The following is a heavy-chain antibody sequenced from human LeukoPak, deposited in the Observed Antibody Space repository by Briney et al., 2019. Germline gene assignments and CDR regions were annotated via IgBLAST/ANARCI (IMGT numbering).Heavy chain of an antibody. CDR1: GGSISSGANY. V-gene: IGHV4-61*02. CDR2: IYTTGST. CDR3: ARGTRNIVVVPAALQTLYYYYYYMDV. J-gene: IGHJ6*03. D-gene: IGHD2-2*01. Sequence: SETLSLTCTVSGGSISSGANYWSWIRQPAGKGLEWIGRIYTTGSTNHNPSLKSRVSISVDKSKNQISLQLTSVTAADTAVYYCARGTRNIVVVPAALQTLYYYYYYMDVWGKGTTVTVSS.